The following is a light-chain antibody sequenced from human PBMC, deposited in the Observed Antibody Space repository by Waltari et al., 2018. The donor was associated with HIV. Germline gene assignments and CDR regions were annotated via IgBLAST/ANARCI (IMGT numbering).Light chain of an antibody. CDR2: EVI. Sequence: QSALTQPASVSGSPGQSITISCTGTSSDVGAYNLVSLYQTYPGKAPKLMIFEVIKRPSGVSDRFSGSRSGHTASMTISGLQTEDEGDYYCCSYSGTGVVFGGGTKVTVL. CDR3: CSYSGTGVV. J-gene: IGLJ2*01. V-gene: IGLV2-23*02. CDR1: SSDVGAYNL.